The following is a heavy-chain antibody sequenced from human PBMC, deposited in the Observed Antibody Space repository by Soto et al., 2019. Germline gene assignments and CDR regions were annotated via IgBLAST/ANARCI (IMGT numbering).Heavy chain of an antibody. CDR2: IWYDGSNK. CDR3: ASISTTAPFDY. D-gene: IGHD4-4*01. Sequence: PGGSLRLSCAASGFTFSSYGMHWVRQAPGMGLEWVAVIWYDGSNKYYADSVKGRFTISRDNSKNTLYLQMNSLRAEDTAVYYCASISTTAPFDYWGQGTLVTFSP. V-gene: IGHV3-33*01. CDR1: GFTFSSYG. J-gene: IGHJ4*02.